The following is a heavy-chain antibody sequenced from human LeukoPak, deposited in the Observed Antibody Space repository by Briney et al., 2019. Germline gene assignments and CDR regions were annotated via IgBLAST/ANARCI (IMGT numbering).Heavy chain of an antibody. J-gene: IGHJ5*02. CDR1: GFTFSGYW. CDR3: ARDPHGGNSLGP. V-gene: IGHV3-7*01. D-gene: IGHD4-23*01. Sequence: PGGSLRLSCAASGFTFSGYWMGWFRQAPGKGLEWVANITQDGGDRNYVDSVKGRFTISRYNAKNSLYLQMNSLRAEDTAVYYCARDPHGGNSLGPWGQGTLVTVSS. CDR2: ITQDGGDR.